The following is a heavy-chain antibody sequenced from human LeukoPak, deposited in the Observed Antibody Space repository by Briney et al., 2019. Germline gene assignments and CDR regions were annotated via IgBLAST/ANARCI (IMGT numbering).Heavy chain of an antibody. CDR1: GYSFTSYC. V-gene: IGHV1-18*01. D-gene: IGHD3-3*01. CDR2: INPYNGKT. CDR3: ARDPSGNPYFFDY. Sequence: SSVKVSCKPSGYSFTSYCISWVRQAPGQGLEWVGWINPYNGKTNYAQKVQGRVTVTTDTSTSTAYMELRSLRFDDTAVYYCARDPSGNPYFFDYWGQGTLVTVSS. J-gene: IGHJ4*02.